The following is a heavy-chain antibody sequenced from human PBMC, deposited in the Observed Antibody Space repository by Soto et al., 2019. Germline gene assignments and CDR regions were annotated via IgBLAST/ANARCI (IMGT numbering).Heavy chain of an antibody. V-gene: IGHV3-74*02. CDR1: GFTFSNYW. J-gene: IGHJ6*03. CDR2: INSDGSVA. Sequence: EVQLVESGGGLVQPGGSLRLSCAASGFTFSNYWMYWVRQAPGKGLEWVSRINSDGSVASYADSVKGRLTISRDNVKNTLYLQWDSLRAEDTAVYYCAIGDCVGGSCYSLAGSFYYCMASWGKGTTVTVFS. CDR3: AIGDCVGGSCYSLAGSFYYCMAS. D-gene: IGHD2-15*01.